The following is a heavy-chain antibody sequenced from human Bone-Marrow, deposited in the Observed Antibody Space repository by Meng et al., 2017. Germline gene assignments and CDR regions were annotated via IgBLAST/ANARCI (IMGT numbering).Heavy chain of an antibody. CDR1: GYSFTSYW. V-gene: IGHV5-51*01. CDR2: IYPGDSDT. CDR3: ARDQGNYYYGMDV. Sequence: GESLKISCKGSGYSFTSYWIGWVRQMPGKGLEWMGIIYPGDSDTRYSPSFQGQVTISADKSISTAYLQWSSLRAEDTAVYYCARDQGNYYYGMDVWGQGTTVTVSS. J-gene: IGHJ6*02.